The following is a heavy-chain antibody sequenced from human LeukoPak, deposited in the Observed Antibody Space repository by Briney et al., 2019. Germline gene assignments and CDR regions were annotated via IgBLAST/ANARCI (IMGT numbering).Heavy chain of an antibody. V-gene: IGHV4-4*07. Sequence: SETPSLTCTVSGGSISSYYWSWIRQPAGKGLEWIGRIYTSGSTNYNPSLKSRVTMSVDTSKNQFSLKLSSVTAADTAVYYCARDSDSSSWYGNGAEYFQHWGQGTLVTVSS. D-gene: IGHD6-13*01. CDR3: ARDSDSSSWYGNGAEYFQH. J-gene: IGHJ1*01. CDR2: IYTSGST. CDR1: GGSISSYY.